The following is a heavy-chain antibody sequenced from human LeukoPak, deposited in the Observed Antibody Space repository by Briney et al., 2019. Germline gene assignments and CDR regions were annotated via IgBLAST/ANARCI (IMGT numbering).Heavy chain of an antibody. D-gene: IGHD1-26*01. CDR1: GGAISSSGYY. CDR2: IYYSGST. J-gene: IGHJ5*02. CDR3: ARHEYSGSYYGLSWFDP. V-gene: IGHV4-39*01. Sequence: SETLSLTCTVSGGAISSSGYYWGWIRQPPGKGLEWIASIYYSGSTYYNPSLKSRVTISVDTSKNQLSLKLSSLTAADTAVYYCARHEYSGSYYGLSWFDPWGQGTLVTVSS.